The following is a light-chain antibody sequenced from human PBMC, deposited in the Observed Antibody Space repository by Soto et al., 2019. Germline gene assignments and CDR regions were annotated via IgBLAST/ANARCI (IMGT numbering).Light chain of an antibody. V-gene: IGKV3-20*01. CDR1: QTVANSA. CDR2: GAS. J-gene: IGKJ1*01. CDR3: QQYGDSRT. Sequence: EVVLTQFPNTLSLSPGERATLSCRASQTVANSALAWYQQKPGQAPRLLIFGASSRATAIPDRFSGSGSGTDFTLSISRLEPEDFGVYYCQQYGDSRTFGQGTKVDIK.